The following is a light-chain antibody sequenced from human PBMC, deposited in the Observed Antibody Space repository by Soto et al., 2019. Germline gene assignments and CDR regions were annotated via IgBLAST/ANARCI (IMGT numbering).Light chain of an antibody. CDR3: QRYNDFQYV. J-gene: IGKJ2*01. Sequence: DIHMTQSPSTLSASVGDRVTITCRASQSISTWLAWYQQKPGKAPKLLIYKAINLQSGVPSRFSGSGSGTEFSLTISGLQPDDFATYYCQRYNDFQYVFGQGTKLEIK. CDR2: KAI. CDR1: QSISTW. V-gene: IGKV1-5*03.